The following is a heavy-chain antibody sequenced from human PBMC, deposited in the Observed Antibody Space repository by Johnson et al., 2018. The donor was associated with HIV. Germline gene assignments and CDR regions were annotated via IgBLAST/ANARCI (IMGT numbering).Heavy chain of an antibody. CDR2: ISYDGSYK. Sequence: QVQLVEFGGGVVHPGRSLRLSCAASGFTFSSYAMHCVRQAPGKGLEWVAVISYDGSYKYYADSVKGRFTISRDNAKNSLYLQMNSLKTEDTAVYYCTTDDEAFDIWGQGTMVTVSS. CDR1: GFTFSSYA. J-gene: IGHJ3*02. CDR3: TTDDEAFDI. V-gene: IGHV3-30*03.